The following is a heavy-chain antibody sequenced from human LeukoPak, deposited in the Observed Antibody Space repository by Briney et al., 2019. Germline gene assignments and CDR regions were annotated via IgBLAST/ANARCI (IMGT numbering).Heavy chain of an antibody. CDR3: ARDLHSSGPDY. Sequence: SETLSLTCTVSGGSISSYYWSWIRQPPGKGLEWIGHIYSSDTTNYNPSLKSRVTISADTSKNQFFLKVNSVTAADTAVYYCARDLHSSGPDYWGQGNLVTVSS. CDR2: IYSSDTT. D-gene: IGHD5-18*01. V-gene: IGHV4-59*01. J-gene: IGHJ4*02. CDR1: GGSISSYY.